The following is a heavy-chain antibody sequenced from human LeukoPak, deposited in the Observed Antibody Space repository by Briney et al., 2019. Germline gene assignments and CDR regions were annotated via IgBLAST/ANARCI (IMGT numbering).Heavy chain of an antibody. CDR1: GGSFSGYY. CDR2: INHSGST. D-gene: IGHD6-19*01. Sequence: PSETLSLTCAVYGGSFSGYYWSWIRQPPGKGLEWIGEINHSGSTNYNPSLKSRVTISVDTSKNQFSLKLSSVTAADTAVYYCVRSSGWLNFDYWVQGTLVTVSS. CDR3: VRSSGWLNFDY. J-gene: IGHJ4*02. V-gene: IGHV4-34*01.